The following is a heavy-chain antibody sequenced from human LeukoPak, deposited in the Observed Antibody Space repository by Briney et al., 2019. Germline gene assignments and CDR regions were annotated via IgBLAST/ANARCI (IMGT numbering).Heavy chain of an antibody. CDR2: ISSSSSYI. J-gene: IGHJ5*02. CDR1: GFTFSSYN. CDR3: ARDYCSAASCFYNWFDP. D-gene: IGHD2-15*01. Sequence: GGSLRLSCAASGFTFSSYNMNWVRQAPGKGLEWVSSISSSSSYIYYADSVKGRFTISRDNAKNSLYLQMNSLRAEDTAVYYCARDYCSAASCFYNWFDPWGQGTLVTVSS. V-gene: IGHV3-21*01.